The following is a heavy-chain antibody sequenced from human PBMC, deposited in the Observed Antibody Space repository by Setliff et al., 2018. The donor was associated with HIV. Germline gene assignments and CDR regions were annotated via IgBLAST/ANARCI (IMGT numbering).Heavy chain of an antibody. D-gene: IGHD3-22*01. Sequence: SETLSLTCTVSGGSISNYYWSWIRQPPGKGLEWIGYISYTGTTKYNPSLKSRVTISVDTSKNQFSVRLSSVSAADTAVYFCARDSSGSIDAFDIWGQGTMVTVSS. CDR2: ISYTGTT. J-gene: IGHJ3*02. CDR1: GGSISNYY. CDR3: ARDSSGSIDAFDI. V-gene: IGHV4-59*01.